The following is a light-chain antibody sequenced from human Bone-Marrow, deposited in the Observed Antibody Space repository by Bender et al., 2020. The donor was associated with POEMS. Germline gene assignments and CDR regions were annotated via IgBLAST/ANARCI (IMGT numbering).Light chain of an antibody. CDR2: EVN. Sequence: QSALTQPASVSGSPGQSITIFCTGTSSVGGSFYLVSWDQQAPGQAPKLIIFEVNNPPSAVSNRFSGSKSGSTASLTISGLQAEDEAEYYCCSFEGHVLSGAGTKLTVL. V-gene: IGLV2-23*02. CDR3: CSFEGHVL. CDR1: SSVGGSFYL. J-gene: IGLJ2*01.